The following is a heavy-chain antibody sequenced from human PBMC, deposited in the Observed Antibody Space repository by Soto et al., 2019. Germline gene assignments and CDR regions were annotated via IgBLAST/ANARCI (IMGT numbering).Heavy chain of an antibody. CDR3: ARGPSADKIDY. D-gene: IGHD3-3*01. V-gene: IGHV4-30-4*01. J-gene: IGHJ4*02. CDR2: TYNSGTT. CDR1: GDSISSGYF. Sequence: QVQLQESGPGLVEPSETLSLTCTVSGDSISSGYFWSWIRQSPGKGLEWIGPTYNSGTTYNNPSLTSRGTISIATSRNQFSLRLTSVTAADTAVYYCARGPSADKIDYWGQGTPVTVSS.